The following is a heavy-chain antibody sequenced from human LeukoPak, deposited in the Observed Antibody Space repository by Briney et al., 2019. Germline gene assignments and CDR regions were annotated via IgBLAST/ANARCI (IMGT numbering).Heavy chain of an antibody. CDR3: AKTYYDYVWGSYRYNWFDP. J-gene: IGHJ5*02. Sequence: SETLSLTCTVSGDSISSSSSYWGWIRQPPGEGLEWIGSIYYSGSTYYNTSLKSRVTISVDTSKNQFSLKLSSVTAADTAVYYCAKTYYDYVWGSYRYNWFDPWGQGTLVTVSS. D-gene: IGHD3-16*02. V-gene: IGHV4-39*01. CDR2: IYYSGST. CDR1: GDSISSSSSY.